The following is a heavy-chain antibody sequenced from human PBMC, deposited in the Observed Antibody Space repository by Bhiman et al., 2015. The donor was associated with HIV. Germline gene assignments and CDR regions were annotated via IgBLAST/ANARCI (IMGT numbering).Heavy chain of an antibody. CDR1: GFTFSDFA. CDR2: IASKGDNS. J-gene: IGHJ3*01. CDR3: ARRQYSTSTWQECFDV. D-gene: IGHD2-2*01. Sequence: EVQLVESGGGLVQPGGSLRLSCAASGFTFSDFAMHWVRQAPGKGLEYVSAIASKGDNSDIADSVKGRFTVSRDNSKNTMSLQMGSLRVEDTAVYYCARRQYSTSTWQECFDVWAEGQWSPSLQ. V-gene: IGHV3-64*07.